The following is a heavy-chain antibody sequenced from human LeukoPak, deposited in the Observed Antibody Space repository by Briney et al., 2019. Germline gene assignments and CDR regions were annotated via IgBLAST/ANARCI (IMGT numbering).Heavy chain of an antibody. J-gene: IGHJ4*02. CDR1: GFTFSSYA. CDR2: ISGGGGST. Sequence: GGSLRLSCAASGFTFSSYAMSWVRQAPGKGLEWVSAISGGGGSTYYADSVKGRFTISRDNSRNTVYMQMDSLRAEDTAIYYCAGDRNSDWYSPLDYWGQGSQVTVPP. CDR3: AGDRNSDWYSPLDY. V-gene: IGHV3-23*01. D-gene: IGHD6-19*01.